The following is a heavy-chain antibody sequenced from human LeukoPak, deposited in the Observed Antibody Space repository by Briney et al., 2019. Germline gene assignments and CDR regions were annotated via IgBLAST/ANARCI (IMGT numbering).Heavy chain of an antibody. V-gene: IGHV4-4*07. Sequence: SETLSLTCTVSGVSISSYYWSWIRQPAGKGLEWIGRVYTSGSTNYNPSLKSRVTMSVDTSKSQFSLKLTSVTAADTAVYYCARDLSYSSSPGLDYWGQGTLVTVSS. CDR1: GVSISSYY. CDR3: ARDLSYSSSPGLDY. J-gene: IGHJ4*02. D-gene: IGHD6-6*01. CDR2: VYTSGST.